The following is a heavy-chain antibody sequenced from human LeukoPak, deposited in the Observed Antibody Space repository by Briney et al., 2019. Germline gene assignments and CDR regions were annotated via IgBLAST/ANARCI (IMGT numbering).Heavy chain of an antibody. D-gene: IGHD5-24*01. V-gene: IGHV3-11*06. CDR2: ISSSSSYI. Sequence: GGSLRLSCAASGFTFSDYYMSWIRQAPGKGLEWVSSISSSSSYIYYADTVKGRFTISRDNAKNSLYLQMNSLRAEDTAVYYCARARDGYPIGYFDYWGQGTLVTVSS. CDR1: GFTFSDYY. CDR3: ARARDGYPIGYFDY. J-gene: IGHJ4*02.